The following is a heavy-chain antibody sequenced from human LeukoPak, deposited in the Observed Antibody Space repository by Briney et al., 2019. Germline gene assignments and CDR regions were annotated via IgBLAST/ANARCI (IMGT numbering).Heavy chain of an antibody. D-gene: IGHD3-22*01. V-gene: IGHV3-11*04. CDR1: GFTFSDYY. J-gene: IGHJ4*02. CDR3: ARARRSGSTSRNFDY. CDR2: ISSSGSTI. Sequence: GGSLRLSCAASGFTFSDYYISWIRQAPGKGLEWVSYISSSGSTIYYADSVKGRFTISRDNAKNSLYLQMNSLRAEDTAVYYCARARRSGSTSRNFDYWGQGTLVTVSS.